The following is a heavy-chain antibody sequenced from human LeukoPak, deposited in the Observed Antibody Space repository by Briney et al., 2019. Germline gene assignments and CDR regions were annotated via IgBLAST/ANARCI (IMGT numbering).Heavy chain of an antibody. J-gene: IGHJ4*02. CDR3: ARALWFGEFPLGY. CDR2: INPNSGNT. CDR1: GYTFTSYD. V-gene: IGHV1-8*01. D-gene: IGHD3-10*01. Sequence: ASVKVSCKAPGYTFTSYDINWVRQATGQGLEWMGWINPNSGNTGYAQKFQGRVTMTRNTSISTAYMELSSLRSEDTAVYYCARALWFGEFPLGYWGQGTLVTVSS.